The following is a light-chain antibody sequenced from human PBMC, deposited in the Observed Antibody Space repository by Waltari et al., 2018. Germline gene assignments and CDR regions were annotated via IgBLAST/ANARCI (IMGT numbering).Light chain of an antibody. CDR2: WAS. Sequence: DIVMTQSPDSLAVSLGERATINCKSSQSVLYSSNNKNYLTWYQQKPGQPPKLLIYWASTRESGVPDRFSGSGSGTDFTLTISSLQAEDEALYYCQQYYSTPYTFGQGTKLEIK. V-gene: IGKV4-1*01. CDR3: QQYYSTPYT. J-gene: IGKJ2*01. CDR1: QSVLYSSNNKNY.